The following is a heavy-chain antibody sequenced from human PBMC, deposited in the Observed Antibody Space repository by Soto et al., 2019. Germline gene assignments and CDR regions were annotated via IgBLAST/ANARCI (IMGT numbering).Heavy chain of an antibody. V-gene: IGHV1-8*01. CDR2: MNPNSGNT. D-gene: IGHD1-1*01. Sequence: ASVKVSCKASGYTFTSYDINWVRQATGQGLEWMGWMNPNSGNTGYAQKFQGRVTMTRNTSISTAYMELSSLRSEDTAVYYCARERTGTTSMDVWGQGTTVIVSS. CDR1: GYTFTSYD. J-gene: IGHJ6*02. CDR3: ARERTGTTSMDV.